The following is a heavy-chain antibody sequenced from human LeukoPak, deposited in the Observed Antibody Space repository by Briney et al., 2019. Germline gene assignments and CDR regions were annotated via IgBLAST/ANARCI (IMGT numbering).Heavy chain of an antibody. J-gene: IGHJ4*02. Sequence: ASVKVSCKTSGYTFTIYYMHWVRQAPGQGLEWMGLINHSGGNTSYAQKFQGRVTMTRETSTSTVYMELSSLRSEDTAVYYCARSHSYYYERSGYYSDCWGQGTLVTVSS. V-gene: IGHV1-46*01. D-gene: IGHD3-22*01. CDR1: GYTFTIYY. CDR3: ARSHSYYYERSGYYSDC. CDR2: INHSGGNT.